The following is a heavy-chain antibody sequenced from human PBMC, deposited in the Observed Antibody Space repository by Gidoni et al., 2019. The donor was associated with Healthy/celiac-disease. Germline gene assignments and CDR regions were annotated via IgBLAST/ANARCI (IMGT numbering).Heavy chain of an antibody. CDR2: ISYDGSNK. Sequence: QVQLVESGGGVVQPGRSLRLSCAASGFTFSSYGMHWVRQAPGKGLEWVAVISYDGSNKYYADSVKGRFTISRDNSKNTLYLQMNSLRAEDTAVYYCAKDFPSYYYYGMDVWGQGTTVTVSS. J-gene: IGHJ6*02. V-gene: IGHV3-30*18. CDR3: AKDFPSYYYYGMDV. CDR1: GFTFSSYG.